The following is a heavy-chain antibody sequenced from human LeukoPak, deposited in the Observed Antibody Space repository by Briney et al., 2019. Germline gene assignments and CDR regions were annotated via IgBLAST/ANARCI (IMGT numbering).Heavy chain of an antibody. CDR1: GGSISSSSYY. Sequence: PSETLSLTCTVSGGSISSSSYYWSWIRQPAGKGLEWIGRIYTSGSTNYNPSLKSRVTISVDTSKNQFSLKLSSVTAADTAVYYCARDSITIFGVVIPNYMDVWGKGTTVTVSS. CDR3: ARDSITIFGVVIPNYMDV. D-gene: IGHD3-3*01. J-gene: IGHJ6*03. V-gene: IGHV4-61*02. CDR2: IYTSGST.